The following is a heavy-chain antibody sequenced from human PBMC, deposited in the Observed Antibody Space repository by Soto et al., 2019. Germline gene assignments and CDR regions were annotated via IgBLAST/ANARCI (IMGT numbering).Heavy chain of an antibody. CDR2: ISSSSSYI. CDR1: GFTFRNYS. Sequence: EVQLVESGGGLVKPGGSLRLSCAASGFTFRNYSMNWVRQAPGKGLEWVSSISSSSSYIYYADSVKGRFTISRDNAKNSLYLQMNSLRVEDTAVYYCARDDSGRVVVVAATWGQGTMVTVSS. V-gene: IGHV3-21*01. CDR3: ARDDSGRVVVVAAT. J-gene: IGHJ3*01. D-gene: IGHD2-15*01.